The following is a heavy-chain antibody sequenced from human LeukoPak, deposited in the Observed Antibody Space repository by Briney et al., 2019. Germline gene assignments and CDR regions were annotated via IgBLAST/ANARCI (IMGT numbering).Heavy chain of an antibody. Sequence: GVNLRISCAASGFTFSPYGMNWVRKAPGKGLEWVSGISPSGDITYYADSVMGRFSISRDNPKSTVSLQMSGLRAEDTALYYCVRDLHWGGFDVWGQGTMVTVSS. CDR1: GFTFSPYG. CDR3: VRDLHWGGFDV. CDR2: ISPSGDIT. D-gene: IGHD7-27*01. V-gene: IGHV3-23*01. J-gene: IGHJ3*01.